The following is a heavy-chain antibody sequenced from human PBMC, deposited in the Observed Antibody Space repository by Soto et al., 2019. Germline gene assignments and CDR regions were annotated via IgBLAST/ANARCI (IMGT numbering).Heavy chain of an antibody. V-gene: IGHV3-30-3*01. Sequence: QVQLVESGRGVVQPGRSLRLSCAASGFTFSSYAMHWVRQAPGKGLEWVAVISYDGSNKYYADSVKGRFTISRDNSKNTLYLQMNSLRAEDTAVYYCARRGSTVVTLYYWGQETLVTVSS. CDR1: GFTFSSYA. CDR3: ARRGSTVVTLYY. J-gene: IGHJ4*02. D-gene: IGHD4-17*01. CDR2: ISYDGSNK.